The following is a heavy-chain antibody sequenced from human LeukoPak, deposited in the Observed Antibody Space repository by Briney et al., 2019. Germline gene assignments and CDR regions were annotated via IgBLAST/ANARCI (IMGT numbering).Heavy chain of an antibody. V-gene: IGHV3-74*01. D-gene: IGHD6-19*01. Sequence: PGGSLRLSCAASGSTFSRYWMHWVRQAPGKGLVWVSRINSDGRSTNYADSVKGRFTISRDNAKNTLYLQMNSLRAEDTAAYYCARDPDSSGWSSIEYWGQGTLVTVSS. CDR1: GSTFSRYW. CDR2: INSDGRST. J-gene: IGHJ4*02. CDR3: ARDPDSSGWSSIEY.